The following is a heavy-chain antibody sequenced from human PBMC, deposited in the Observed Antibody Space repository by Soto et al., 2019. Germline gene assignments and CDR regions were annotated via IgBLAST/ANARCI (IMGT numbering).Heavy chain of an antibody. J-gene: IGHJ4*02. CDR1: GFTFSSYG. Sequence: QVQLVESGGGVVQPGRSLRLSCAASGFTFSSYGMHWVRQAPGKGLEWVAVIWYDGSNKYYADSVKGRFTISRDNSKNTLYLQMHSLRAEDTAVYYCASATCGGVCYVGGLYFDYWGQGTLVTVSS. CDR2: IWYDGSNK. CDR3: ASATCGGVCYVGGLYFDY. D-gene: IGHD2-21*02. V-gene: IGHV3-33*01.